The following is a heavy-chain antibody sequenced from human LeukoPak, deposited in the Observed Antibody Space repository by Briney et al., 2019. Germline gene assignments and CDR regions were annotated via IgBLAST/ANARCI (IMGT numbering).Heavy chain of an antibody. J-gene: IGHJ4*02. D-gene: IGHD3-9*01. CDR2: IYYSGST. CDR3: ARHVWLQPFDY. CDR1: GGSISGYY. V-gene: IGHV4-59*08. Sequence: KPSETLSLTCTVSGGSISGYYWSWIRQPPGKGLECIGYIYYSGSTNYNPSLKSRVTISVDTSKNQFSLKLSSVTAADTAVYYCARHVWLQPFDYWGQGTLVTVSS.